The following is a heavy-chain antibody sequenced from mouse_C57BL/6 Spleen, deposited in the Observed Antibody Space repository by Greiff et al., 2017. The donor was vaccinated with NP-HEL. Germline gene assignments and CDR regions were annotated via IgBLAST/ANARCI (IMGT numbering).Heavy chain of an antibody. CDR1: GYTFTDYE. J-gene: IGHJ4*01. CDR2: IDPETGGT. D-gene: IGHD2-2*01. CDR3: TREALGGYPYYAMDY. V-gene: IGHV1-15*01. Sequence: VQLQQSGAELVRPGASVTLSCKASGYTFTDYEMHWVKQTPVHGLEWIGAIDPETGGTAYNQKFKGKAILTADKSSSTAYMELRSLTSEDSAVYYCTREALGGYPYYAMDYWGQGTSVTVSS.